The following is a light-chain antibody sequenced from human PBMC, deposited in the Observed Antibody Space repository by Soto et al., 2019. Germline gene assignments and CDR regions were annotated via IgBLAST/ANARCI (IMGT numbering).Light chain of an antibody. V-gene: IGKV1-8*01. Sequence: AIRMTQSPSSLSASTGDRVTITCRARQGISSYLAWYQQKQGKAPKLLIYAASTLQSGVPSRFSGSGSGTDFTLTISCLQSEDFATYYCQQYYSYPWTFGQGTKVEIK. CDR2: AAS. CDR3: QQYYSYPWT. CDR1: QGISSY. J-gene: IGKJ1*01.